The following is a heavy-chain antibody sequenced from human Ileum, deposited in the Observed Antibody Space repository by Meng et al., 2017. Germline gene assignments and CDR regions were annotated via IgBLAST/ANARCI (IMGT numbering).Heavy chain of an antibody. Sequence: LVMAGGGLVELGWSLGLSCVVSGFIFSSYWMHCVRQAPGKGLVWVSRIDTDGRDPSYAESVKGRFTISRDNAKNTLFLQMNSLRAEDTAVYYCARALGYSPFWGQGTLVTVSS. CDR2: IDTDGRDP. J-gene: IGHJ4*02. V-gene: IGHV3-74*01. CDR1: GFIFSSYW. CDR3: ARALGYSPF. D-gene: IGHD3-16*01.